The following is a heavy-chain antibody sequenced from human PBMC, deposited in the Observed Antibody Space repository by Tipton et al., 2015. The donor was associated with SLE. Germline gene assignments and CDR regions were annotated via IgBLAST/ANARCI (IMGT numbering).Heavy chain of an antibody. CDR2: VFSSGST. Sequence: TLSLTCTVSGGSLSLSDDYWGWIRQPPGKGLEWIGTVFSSGSTYYNPSLKGRGTISVDMSKNQFSLQLTSVTAADTAVYYCARSLKGAFDMWGQGTMVTVSS. CDR1: GGSLSLSDDY. V-gene: IGHV4-39*07. CDR3: ARSLKGAFDM. J-gene: IGHJ3*02.